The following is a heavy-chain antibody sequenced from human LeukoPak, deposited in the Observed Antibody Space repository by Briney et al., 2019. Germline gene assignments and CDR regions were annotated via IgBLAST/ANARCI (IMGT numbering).Heavy chain of an antibody. CDR3: ARGLYCGGDCYPSRFDP. V-gene: IGHV3-48*03. CDR1: GFTFSSYE. D-gene: IGHD2-21*02. Sequence: GGSLRLSFAASGFTFSSYEMNWVRQAPGKGLEWVSYISSSGSTIYYADSVKGRFTISRDNAKNSLYLQMNSLRAEDTAVYYCARGLYCGGDCYPSRFDPWGQGTLVTVSS. CDR2: ISSSGSTI. J-gene: IGHJ5*02.